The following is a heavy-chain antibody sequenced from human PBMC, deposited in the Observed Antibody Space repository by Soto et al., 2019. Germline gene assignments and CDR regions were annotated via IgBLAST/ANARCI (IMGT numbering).Heavy chain of an antibody. CDR1: GGSFSGYY. CDR2: INHSGST. V-gene: IGHV4-34*01. Sequence: SLTCAVYGGSFSGYYWSWIRQPPGKGLEWIGEINHSGSTNYNPSLKSRVTISVDTSKNQFSLKLSSVTAADTAVYYCARGRDSSSSRSVVYFDYWGQGTLVTVSS. J-gene: IGHJ4*02. D-gene: IGHD6-6*01. CDR3: ARGRDSSSSRSVVYFDY.